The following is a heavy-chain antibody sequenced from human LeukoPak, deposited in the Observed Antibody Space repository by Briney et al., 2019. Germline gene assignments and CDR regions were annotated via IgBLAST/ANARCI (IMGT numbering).Heavy chain of an antibody. CDR1: GGSFSGYY. V-gene: IGHV4-34*01. J-gene: IGHJ3*02. CDR3: ARLGQLGGNAFDI. Sequence: SETLCLTCAVYGGSFSGYYWSWIRQPPGKGLEWIGEINHSGSTNYNPSLKSRVTISVDTSKNQFSLKLSSVTAADTAVYYCARLGQLGGNAFDIWGQGTMVTVSS. D-gene: IGHD6-6*01. CDR2: INHSGST.